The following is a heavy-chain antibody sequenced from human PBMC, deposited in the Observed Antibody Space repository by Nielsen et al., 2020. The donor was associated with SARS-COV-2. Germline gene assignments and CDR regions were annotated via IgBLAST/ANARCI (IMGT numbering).Heavy chain of an antibody. CDR2: INPSGGST. J-gene: IGHJ3*02. Sequence: ASVKVSCKASGYTFTSYYIHWVRQAPGQGLEWMGIINPSGGSTSYAQKFQGRVTMTRDTSTSTVYMELSSLRSEDTAVYYCARDPCSGGSCYSDAFDIWGQGTMVT. V-gene: IGHV1-46*01. CDR1: GYTFTSYY. D-gene: IGHD2-15*01. CDR3: ARDPCSGGSCYSDAFDI.